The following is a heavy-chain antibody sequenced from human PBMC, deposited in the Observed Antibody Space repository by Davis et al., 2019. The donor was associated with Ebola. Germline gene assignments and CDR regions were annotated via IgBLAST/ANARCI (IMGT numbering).Heavy chain of an antibody. V-gene: IGHV3-23*01. CDR3: AKPDCSGGSCYGIDY. CDR1: GCTFSSCA. J-gene: IGHJ4*02. CDR2: ISGSGGST. D-gene: IGHD2-15*01. Sequence: GESLKISCAASGCTFSSCAMSWVREAPGKGLGWGSAISGSGGSTFYADSVKGRFTISRDNAKNTLYLQMNSLRAEDTAVYYCAKPDCSGGSCYGIDYWGQGTLVTVSS.